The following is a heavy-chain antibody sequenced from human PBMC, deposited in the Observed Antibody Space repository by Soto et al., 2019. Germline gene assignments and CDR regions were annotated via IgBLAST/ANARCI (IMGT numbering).Heavy chain of an antibody. CDR1: GFTFSSYA. Sequence: GGSLRLSCAASGFTFSSYAMSWVRQAPGKGLEWVSAISGGGGRTYYADSVKGRFTISRDNSKNTLYLQMNSLRAEDTAVYYCAKGRYSSGWYSYGMDVWGQGTTVTVSS. CDR3: AKGRYSSGWYSYGMDV. CDR2: ISGGGGRT. J-gene: IGHJ6*02. D-gene: IGHD6-19*01. V-gene: IGHV3-23*01.